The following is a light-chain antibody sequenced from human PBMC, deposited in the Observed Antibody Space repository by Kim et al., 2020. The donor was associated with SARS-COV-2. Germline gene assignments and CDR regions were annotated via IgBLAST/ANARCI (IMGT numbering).Light chain of an antibody. CDR1: SSSS. V-gene: IGKV3-20*01. CDR3: QQYGGSPRT. Sequence: SSSSLAWYQQKPGQAPRLLIYGASSRATGIPDRFSGSGSGTDFTLTISRLEPEDFAVYYCQQYGGSPRTFGQGTKVDIK. J-gene: IGKJ1*01. CDR2: GAS.